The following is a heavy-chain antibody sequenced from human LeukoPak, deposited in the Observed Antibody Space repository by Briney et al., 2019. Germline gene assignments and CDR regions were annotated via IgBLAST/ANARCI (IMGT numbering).Heavy chain of an antibody. V-gene: IGHV4-59*11. Sequence: SETLSLTCAVSDDSFSSHYWTWIRKPPGKGLEWIGYISYIGSTNYNPSLKSRVTISIDTSKNQFSLKLSSVTAADTAVYYCARDLVTVTKGFDIWGQGTMVSVSS. CDR1: DDSFSSHY. CDR3: ARDLVTVTKGFDI. CDR2: ISYIGST. J-gene: IGHJ3*02. D-gene: IGHD4-17*01.